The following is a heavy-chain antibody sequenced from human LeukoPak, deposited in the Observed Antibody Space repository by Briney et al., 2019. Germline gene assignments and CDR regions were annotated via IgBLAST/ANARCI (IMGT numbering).Heavy chain of an antibody. CDR3: AKRGVVIRVILIGFHKEAYYFDS. CDR1: GITLSNYG. J-gene: IGHJ4*02. V-gene: IGHV3-23*01. CDR2: IRGRGGRS. Sequence: GGSLRLSCAVSGITLSNYGMSWVRQAPGEGRECVAGIRGRGGRSNYADSVKGRFTISRDNPKHTLYLQMNSLRAEDTAVYFCAKRGVVIRVILIGFHKEAYYFDSWGQGALVTVSS. D-gene: IGHD3-9*01.